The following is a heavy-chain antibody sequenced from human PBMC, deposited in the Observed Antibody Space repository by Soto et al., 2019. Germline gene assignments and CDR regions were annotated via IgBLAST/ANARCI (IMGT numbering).Heavy chain of an antibody. D-gene: IGHD6-13*01. Sequence: PGGSLRLSCAASGFTFSSYEMNWVRQAPGKGLEWVSYISSSGSTIYYADSVKGRFTISRDNAKNSLYLQMNSLRAEDTAVYYCARGGIAAAATFAPWGQGTLVTVSS. CDR2: ISSSGSTI. V-gene: IGHV3-48*03. CDR3: ARGGIAAAATFAP. J-gene: IGHJ5*02. CDR1: GFTFSSYE.